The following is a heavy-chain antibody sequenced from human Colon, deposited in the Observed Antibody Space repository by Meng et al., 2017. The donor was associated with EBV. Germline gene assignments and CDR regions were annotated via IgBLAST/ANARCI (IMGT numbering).Heavy chain of an antibody. D-gene: IGHD3-10*01. Sequence: QVQVQESGPGLVRPSETLALTCNVSGGAISRKGYDWGWVRQPPGKGLEWIWAIYHSGSTSYNPSLQSRVTMFVDTSKNQFSLMLTSVTATDTAVYYCARRRGGSGRDCWGQGTLVTVSS. CDR2: IYHSGST. V-gene: IGHV4-39*01. J-gene: IGHJ4*02. CDR3: ARRRGGSGRDC. CDR1: GGAISRKGYD.